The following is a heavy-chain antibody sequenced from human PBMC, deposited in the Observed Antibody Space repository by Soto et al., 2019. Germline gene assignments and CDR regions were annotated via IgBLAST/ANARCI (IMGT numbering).Heavy chain of an antibody. CDR2: ISAYNGNT. J-gene: IGHJ4*02. CDR1: GYTFTSYG. V-gene: IGHV1-18*04. Sequence: QVQLVQSGAEVKKPGASVKVSCKASGYTFTSYGISWVRQAPGQGLEWMGWISAYNGNTNYAQKLQGRVTMTTDTSPKTGYMGLRSLRSEDTAGDFLSRNNWGLLNDYWGQGTPVHVSS. CDR3: SRNNWGLLNDY. D-gene: IGHD7-27*01.